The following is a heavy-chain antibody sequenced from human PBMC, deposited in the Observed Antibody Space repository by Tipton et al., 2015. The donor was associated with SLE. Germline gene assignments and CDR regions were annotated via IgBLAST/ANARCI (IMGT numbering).Heavy chain of an antibody. D-gene: IGHD1-1*01. V-gene: IGHV4-39*07. CDR3: ASNWNDSPYYYYGLYV. CDR2: VYHSGGT. J-gene: IGHJ6*02. CDR1: GGSISSSSYY. Sequence: LRLSCTVSGGSISSSSYYWGWIRQPPGKGLEWIGSVYHSGGTYYNPSLKSRVTISVDTSKNQFSLNLSSVSAADTAVYYCASNWNDSPYYYYGLYVWGQGTTVTVSS.